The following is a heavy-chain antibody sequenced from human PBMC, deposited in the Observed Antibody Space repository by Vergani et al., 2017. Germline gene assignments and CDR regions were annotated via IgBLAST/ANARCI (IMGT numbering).Heavy chain of an antibody. CDR2: IRSKPYGGTT. CDR1: GFTFGDYA. V-gene: IGHV3-49*03. CDR3: TRDAVTIWEHIGVVTAPPVYYYYYYGRDV. J-gene: IGHJ6*02. D-gene: IGHD2-21*02. Sequence: EVQLVESGGGLVQPGRSLRLSCTASGFTFGDYAMSWFRQAPGKGLEWVGFIRSKPYGGTTEYAASVKGRFTISRDDSKSIAYLQMNSLKTEDTAVYYCTRDAVTIWEHIGVVTAPPVYYYYYYGRDVWGQGP.